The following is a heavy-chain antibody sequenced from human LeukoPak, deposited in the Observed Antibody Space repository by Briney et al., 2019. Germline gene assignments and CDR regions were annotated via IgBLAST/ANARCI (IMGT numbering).Heavy chain of an antibody. J-gene: IGHJ4*02. CDR1: GFTFDDYA. Sequence: GRSLRLSCAASGFTFDDYAMHWVRQAPGKGLEWVSGISWNSGSIGYADSVKGRFTISRDNAKNSLYLQMNSLRAEDTALYYCAKGATITGYFDYWGQGTLVTVSS. CDR3: AKGATITGYFDY. D-gene: IGHD5-24*01. CDR2: ISWNSGSI. V-gene: IGHV3-9*01.